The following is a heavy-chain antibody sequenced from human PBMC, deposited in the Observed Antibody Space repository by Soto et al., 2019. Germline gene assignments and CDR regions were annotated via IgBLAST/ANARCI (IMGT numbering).Heavy chain of an antibody. Sequence: PGGSLRLSCSGSGFTFSNYAMCWVRQSPGKGLEWVSAVSSTGTSPYYAGSVQGRFTISRDNSKNMFYLQMKSLRAEDTAIYYCAKARPSGGYYYVEAFDVWGQGTMVTVSS. J-gene: IGHJ3*01. CDR3: AKARPSGGYYYVEAFDV. CDR1: GFTFSNYA. D-gene: IGHD3-22*01. V-gene: IGHV3-23*01. CDR2: VSSTGTSP.